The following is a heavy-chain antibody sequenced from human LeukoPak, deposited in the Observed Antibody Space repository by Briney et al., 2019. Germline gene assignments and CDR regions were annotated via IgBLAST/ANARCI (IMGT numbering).Heavy chain of an antibody. D-gene: IGHD2-2*01. CDR3: AREGDCNSAGCAYFGY. CDR2: TNRDGSDK. CDR1: GFTFSQYW. J-gene: IGHJ4*02. Sequence: GGSLRLSCTASGFTFSQYWMSWVRQAPGKGLEWVGHTNRDGSDKYYVDSVKGRFTIYRDNAKNSLDLQMSSLRAEDTAVYYCAREGDCNSAGCAYFGYWGRGTLVTVSS. V-gene: IGHV3-7*01.